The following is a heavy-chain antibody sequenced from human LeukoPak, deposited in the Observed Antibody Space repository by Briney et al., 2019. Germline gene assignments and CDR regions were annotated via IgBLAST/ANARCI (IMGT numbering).Heavy chain of an antibody. V-gene: IGHV1-2*02. J-gene: IGHJ4*02. CDR1: GYTFTGYY. Sequence: ASVKVSCKASGYTFTGYYMHWVRQAPGQGLEWMGWINPNSGGTNYAQKFQGRVTMTRDTSISTAYMELSRLRSDDTAVYYCARDPKRYGSGSYYPYYFDYWGQGTLVTVSS. D-gene: IGHD3-10*01. CDR2: INPNSGGT. CDR3: ARDPKRYGSGSYYPYYFDY.